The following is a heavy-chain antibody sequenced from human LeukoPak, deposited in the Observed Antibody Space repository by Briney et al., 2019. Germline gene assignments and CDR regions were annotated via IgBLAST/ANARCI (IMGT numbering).Heavy chain of an antibody. CDR2: ISGGDGST. CDR1: GFTFSGYA. Sequence: PGGSLRLSCAASGFTFSGYAMSWVRQAPGKGLEWVSAISGGDGSTYYADSVKGRFTISRDNSKNTLYVQMNSLRAEDTAVYYCAKDVVKQQLNWFDPWGQGTLVTVSS. V-gene: IGHV3-23*01. J-gene: IGHJ5*02. CDR3: AKDVVKQQLNWFDP. D-gene: IGHD6-13*01.